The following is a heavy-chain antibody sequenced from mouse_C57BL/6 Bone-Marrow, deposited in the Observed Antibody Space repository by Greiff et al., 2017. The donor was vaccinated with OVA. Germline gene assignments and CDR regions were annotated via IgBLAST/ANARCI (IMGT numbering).Heavy chain of an antibody. J-gene: IGHJ2*01. CDR1: GFTFSDYG. D-gene: IGHD2-3*01. CDR2: ISSGSSTI. V-gene: IGHV5-17*01. Sequence: EVKVEESGGGLVKPGGSLKLSCAASGFTFSDYGMHWVRQAPEKGLEWVAYISSGSSTIYYADTVKGRFTISRDNAKNTLFLQMTSLRSEDTAMYYCARWLLPFYFDYWGQGTTLTVSS. CDR3: ARWLLPFYFDY.